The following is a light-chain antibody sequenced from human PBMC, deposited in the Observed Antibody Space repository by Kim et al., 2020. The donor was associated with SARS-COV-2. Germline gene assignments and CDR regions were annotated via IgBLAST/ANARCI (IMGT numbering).Light chain of an antibody. J-gene: IGLJ1*01. CDR1: KLGDKY. Sequence: VFPGQPASITCSGDKLGDKYASWFQQKSGQSPVLVIYQDNKRPSGIPERFSGSDSGNTATLAFSGTQAMDEADYYCQAWDSSTYVFGPGTKVTVL. CDR3: QAWDSSTYV. V-gene: IGLV3-1*01. CDR2: QDN.